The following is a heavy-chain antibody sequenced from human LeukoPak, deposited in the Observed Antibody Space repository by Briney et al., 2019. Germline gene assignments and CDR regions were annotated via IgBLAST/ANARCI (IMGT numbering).Heavy chain of an antibody. J-gene: IGHJ3*01. CDR3: ARGIMVMAAASTGSVAFDL. CDR1: GFTFSGHT. CDR2: ITGSGSYT. D-gene: IGHD2-15*01. V-gene: IGHV3-21*01. Sequence: KSGGSLRLSCVASGFTFSGHTMNWVRQAPGKGLEWISAITGSGSYTYYAESLKGRFAISRDSVKNSLYLQMNRLRAEDTAVYYCARGIMVMAAASTGSVAFDLWGQGTAVTVSS.